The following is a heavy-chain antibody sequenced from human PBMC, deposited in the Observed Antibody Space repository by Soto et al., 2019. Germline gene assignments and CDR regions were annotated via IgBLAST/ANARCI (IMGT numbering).Heavy chain of an antibody. J-gene: IGHJ5*01. D-gene: IGHD2-2*01. CDR2: IYHTGNT. V-gene: IGHV4-30-4*01. CDR1: GGSISDDSY. Sequence: KASETLSLTCTVSGGSISDDSYWSWIRQTPGKGLEWIEYIYHTGNTYYNPSLRSRVSISVDKSKSQFSLKLISVTAADTAVYFCARDEYQLLSSVSWFDSWGQGTLVTVSS. CDR3: ARDEYQLLSSVSWFDS.